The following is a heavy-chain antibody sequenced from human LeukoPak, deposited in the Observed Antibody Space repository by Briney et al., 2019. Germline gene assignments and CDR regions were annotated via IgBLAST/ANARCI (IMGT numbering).Heavy chain of an antibody. Sequence: ASVKVSCKASGYTFTSYGISWVRQAPGQGLEWMGWISAYNGNTNYAQKLQGRVTMTTDTSTSTAYMELRSLRSDDTAVYYCARDPPGHDFWSGYYTANFDYWGQGTLVTVSS. D-gene: IGHD3-3*01. CDR2: ISAYNGNT. J-gene: IGHJ4*02. CDR3: ARDPPGHDFWSGYYTANFDY. V-gene: IGHV1-18*01. CDR1: GYTFTSYG.